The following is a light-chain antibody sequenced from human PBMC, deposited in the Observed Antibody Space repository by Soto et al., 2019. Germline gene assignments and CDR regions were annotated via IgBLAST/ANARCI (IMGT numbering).Light chain of an antibody. Sequence: QSVLTQPRSVSGSPGQSVTISCTGTSSDVGGYNYVSWYQQHPGKAPKLMIYDVGKRPSGVPDRFSGSKSVNTASLTISGLQAEDEADYYCCSYAGSYTYVFGTGTKLTVL. V-gene: IGLV2-11*01. CDR1: SSDVGGYNY. J-gene: IGLJ1*01. CDR2: DVG. CDR3: CSYAGSYTYV.